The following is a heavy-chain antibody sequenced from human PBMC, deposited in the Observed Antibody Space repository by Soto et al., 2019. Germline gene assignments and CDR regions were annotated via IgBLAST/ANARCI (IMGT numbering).Heavy chain of an antibody. V-gene: IGHV3-30*03. CDR1: GFTFSSYG. CDR3: ARVYRSRYYYYGMDV. Sequence: GGSLRLSCAASGFTFSSYGMHWVRQAPGKGLEWVAVISYDGSNKYYADSVKGRFTISRDNSKNTLYLQMNSLRAEDTAVYYCARVYRSRYYYYGMDVWGQGTTVTVSS. CDR2: ISYDGSNK. D-gene: IGHD1-1*01. J-gene: IGHJ6*02.